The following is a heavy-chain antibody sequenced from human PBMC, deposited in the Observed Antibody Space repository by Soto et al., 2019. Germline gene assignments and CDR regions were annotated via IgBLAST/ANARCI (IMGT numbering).Heavy chain of an antibody. CDR2: ISSSSSYT. D-gene: IGHD2-21*01. J-gene: IGHJ4*02. V-gene: IGHV3-11*06. CDR3: ATLTIRETNPYN. CDR1: GFTFSDYY. Sequence: QVQLVESGGGLVKPGGSLRLSCAASGFTFSDYYMSWIRQAPGKGLEWVSYISSSSSYTNYADSVKGRFTISRDNAKNSLYLQMNSLRAEDTAVYYCATLTIRETNPYNWGQGTLVTVSS.